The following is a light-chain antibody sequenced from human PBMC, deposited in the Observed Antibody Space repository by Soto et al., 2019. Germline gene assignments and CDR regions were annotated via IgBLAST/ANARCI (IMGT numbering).Light chain of an antibody. J-gene: IGKJ1*01. CDR3: QQLTGYPRT. V-gene: IGKV1-9*01. CDR2: AAS. CDR1: QGVSSY. Sequence: DIQLTQSPAFLSASVGDRVTITCRASQGVSSYLAWYQQIPGQAPRLLIYAASTVPSGVPSRFSGSGSGTVSPRTRSSLQAEDVATYYCQQLTGYPRTFGEGTKVEIK.